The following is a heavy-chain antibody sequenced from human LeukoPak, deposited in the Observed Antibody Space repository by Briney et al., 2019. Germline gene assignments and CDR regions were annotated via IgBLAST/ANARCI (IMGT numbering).Heavy chain of an antibody. Sequence: GASVKVSCKASGYTFTGYYMHWVRQAPGQGLEWMGWINPNSGGTNYAQKFQGRVTMTRDTSISTAYMGLSRLRSDDTAVYYCARGSAYSGSYYYYYYMDVWGKGTTVTVSS. CDR1: GYTFTGYY. V-gene: IGHV1-2*02. CDR3: ARGSAYSGSYYYYYYMDV. D-gene: IGHD1-26*01. J-gene: IGHJ6*03. CDR2: INPNSGGT.